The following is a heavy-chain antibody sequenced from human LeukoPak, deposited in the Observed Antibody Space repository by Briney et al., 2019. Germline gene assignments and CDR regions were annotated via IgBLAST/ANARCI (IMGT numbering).Heavy chain of an antibody. CDR1: GYTFTSNG. Sequence: GASVKVSCKASGYTFTSNGISWVRQAPGQGLEWMGWISAYNGNTNYAQKLQGRVTMTTDTSTSTAYMELRSLRSDDTAVYYCAADQVTPPIAAAGLDYYYGMDVWGQGTTVTVSS. J-gene: IGHJ6*02. CDR3: AADQVTPPIAAAGLDYYYGMDV. V-gene: IGHV1-18*01. CDR2: ISAYNGNT. D-gene: IGHD6-13*01.